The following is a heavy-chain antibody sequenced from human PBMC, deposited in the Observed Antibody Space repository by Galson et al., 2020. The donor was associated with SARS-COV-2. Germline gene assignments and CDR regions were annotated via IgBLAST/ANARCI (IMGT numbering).Heavy chain of an antibody. CDR3: ARVYDFWSGWGFDY. CDR2: ISYDGSNK. CDR1: GFTFSSYG. Sequence: GGSLRLSCAASGFTFSSYGMHWVRQAPGKGLEWVAVISYDGSNKYYADSVKGRFTISRDNSKNTLYLQMNSLRAEDTAVYYCARVYDFWSGWGFDYWGQGTLVTVSS. J-gene: IGHJ4*02. D-gene: IGHD3-3*01. V-gene: IGHV3-30*03.